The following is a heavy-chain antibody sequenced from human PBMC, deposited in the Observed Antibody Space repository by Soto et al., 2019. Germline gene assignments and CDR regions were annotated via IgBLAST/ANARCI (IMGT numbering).Heavy chain of an antibody. V-gene: IGHV3-23*01. CDR1: GFTFSSYA. J-gene: IGHJ4*02. CDR2: ISGSGGST. D-gene: IGHD3-22*01. Sequence: GGSLRLSCAASGFTFSSYAMSWVRQAPGKGLEWVSAISGSGGSTYYADSVKGRFTISRDNSKNTLYLQMNSLRAEDTAVYYCATHMYYHDSSGYYGYWGQGNLVTVSS. CDR3: ATHMYYHDSSGYYGY.